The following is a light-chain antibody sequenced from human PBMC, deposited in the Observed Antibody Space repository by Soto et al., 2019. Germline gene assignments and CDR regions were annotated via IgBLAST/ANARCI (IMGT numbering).Light chain of an antibody. Sequence: DIQMTQSPSTLSASVGDSVTITCRASQSLSSRFDWYQQKPGKAPKLLGYEASSLQSGVQSRFSGSGSGTEFTLTISSLRPDDLSTYYCQQYTSYSTTFGQGTRWIS. CDR3: QQYTSYSTT. CDR1: QSLSSR. CDR2: EAS. V-gene: IGKV1-5*01. J-gene: IGKJ1*01.